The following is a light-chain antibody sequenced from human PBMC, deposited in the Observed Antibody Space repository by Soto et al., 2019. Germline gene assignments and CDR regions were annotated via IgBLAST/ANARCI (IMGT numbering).Light chain of an antibody. Sequence: IQMTQSPSSLSASVGDRVTITCRASQGIRNDLDWYQQKPGKAPKLLIYAASSLQTGVPSRFSGSGSGTDFSLTISSLQPEDFATYYCQQSYSSPTITFGQGTRLEVK. V-gene: IGKV1-39*01. CDR1: QGIRND. CDR2: AAS. CDR3: QQSYSSPTIT. J-gene: IGKJ5*01.